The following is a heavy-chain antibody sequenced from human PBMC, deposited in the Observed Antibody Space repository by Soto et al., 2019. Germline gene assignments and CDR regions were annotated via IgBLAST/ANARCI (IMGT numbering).Heavy chain of an antibody. J-gene: IGHJ3*02. CDR1: GCTVSSNY. CDR2: IYSGGST. V-gene: IGHV3-53*01. Sequence: GGSLRLSCAASGCTVSSNYMSWVRQAPGKGLEWVSVIYSGGSTYYADSVKGRFTIPRDNSKNTLYLQMNSLRAEDTAVYYCARAGSGWYLGAFDIWGQGTMVTVSS. D-gene: IGHD6-19*01. CDR3: ARAGSGWYLGAFDI.